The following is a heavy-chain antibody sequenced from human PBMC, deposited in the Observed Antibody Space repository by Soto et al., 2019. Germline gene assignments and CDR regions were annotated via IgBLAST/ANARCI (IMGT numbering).Heavy chain of an antibody. D-gene: IGHD3-3*01. Sequence: ASVKVSCKASGYTFTSYYMHWVRQAPGQGLEWMGIINPSGGSTSYAQKFQGRVTMTRDTSTSTVYKELSSLRSEDTAVYYCARDYDFWSGSIYGMDVWGQGTTVTVSS. J-gene: IGHJ6*02. V-gene: IGHV1-46*01. CDR3: ARDYDFWSGSIYGMDV. CDR2: INPSGGST. CDR1: GYTFTSYY.